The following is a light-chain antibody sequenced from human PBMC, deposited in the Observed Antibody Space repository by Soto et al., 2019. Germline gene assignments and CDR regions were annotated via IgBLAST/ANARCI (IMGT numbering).Light chain of an antibody. J-gene: IGLJ2*01. Sequence: QSALTQPASVSGSPGQSVTISCTATGDDVGAYNYVSWYQQHPGRAPKLIIFDVFNRPSGVSNRFSGSRSGKTASLTISGLQPDDEAHYYCCSYTSGSTSVVFGGLTKVTVL. CDR3: CSYTSGSTSVV. CDR1: GDDVGAYNY. CDR2: DVF. V-gene: IGLV2-14*03.